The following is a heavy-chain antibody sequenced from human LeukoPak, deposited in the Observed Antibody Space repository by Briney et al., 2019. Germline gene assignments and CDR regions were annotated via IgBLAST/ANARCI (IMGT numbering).Heavy chain of an antibody. CDR3: ARSPNYDFWSGYHYYFDY. D-gene: IGHD3-3*01. V-gene: IGHV1-69*01. Sequence: SVKVSCKASGGTFISYAISWVRQAPGQGLEWMGGIIPIFGTANYAQKFQGRVTITADESTSTTYMELSSLRSEDTAVYYCARSPNYDFWSGYHYYFDYWGQGTLVTVSS. CDR1: GGTFISYA. CDR2: IIPIFGTA. J-gene: IGHJ4*02.